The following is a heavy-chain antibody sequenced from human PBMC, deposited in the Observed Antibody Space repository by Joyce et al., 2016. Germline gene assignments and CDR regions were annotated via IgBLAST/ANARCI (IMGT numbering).Heavy chain of an antibody. V-gene: IGHV3-30*18. J-gene: IGHJ4*02. CDR1: GVTFSSYN. CDR2: ISYDGNNQ. CDR3: AKQGAVAPYFDY. Sequence: QVQLVESGGGVVQPGRSLRLSCAASGVTFSSYNFHWVRQAPGKGLEWVTVISYDGNNQYYADSVMGRFTVSRDNSKNTLYLQMNSLRADDSAVYYCAKQGAVAPYFDYWGQGTLVTVSS. D-gene: IGHD6-19*01.